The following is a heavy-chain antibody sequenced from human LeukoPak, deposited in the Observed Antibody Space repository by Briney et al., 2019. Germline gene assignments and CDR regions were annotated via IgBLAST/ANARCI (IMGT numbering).Heavy chain of an antibody. CDR2: IKRKTDGGTT. CDR3: TSTLGY. D-gene: IGHD6-13*01. CDR1: GFTFSNAW. V-gene: IGHV3-15*01. J-gene: IGHJ4*02. Sequence: PGGSLRLSCAASGFTFSNAWMTWVRQAPGKGLEWVGRIKRKTDGGTTDYAAPVKGRFTISRDDSKNTLYLEMNSLKTEDTAVYYCTSTLGYWGQGTLVTVSP.